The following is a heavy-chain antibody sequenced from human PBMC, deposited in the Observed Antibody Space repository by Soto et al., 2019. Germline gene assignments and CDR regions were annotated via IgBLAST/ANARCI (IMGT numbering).Heavy chain of an antibody. J-gene: IGHJ4*02. CDR1: GYSISSGYY. Sequence: SETLSLTCAVSGYSISSGYYWGCIRQPPGKGLEWIGSIYHSGSTYYNPSLKSRVTISVDTSKNQFSLKLSSVTAADTAVYYCARKIGSGSYPLIDYWGQGTLVTVSS. CDR2: IYHSGST. D-gene: IGHD3-10*01. CDR3: ARKIGSGSYPLIDY. V-gene: IGHV4-38-2*01.